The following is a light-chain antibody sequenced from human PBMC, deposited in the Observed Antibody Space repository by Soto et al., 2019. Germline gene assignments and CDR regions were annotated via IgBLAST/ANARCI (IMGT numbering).Light chain of an antibody. Sequence: EIVLTQSPATLSLSPGERATLSCRASQSVSSYLAWYQQKPGQAPRLLIYEASNRATGIPARFSGSGSGTDFTLTISSLEPEDFAVYDCQQRTDWVTFGGGTKVESK. J-gene: IGKJ4*01. CDR1: QSVSSY. V-gene: IGKV3-11*01. CDR2: EAS. CDR3: QQRTDWVT.